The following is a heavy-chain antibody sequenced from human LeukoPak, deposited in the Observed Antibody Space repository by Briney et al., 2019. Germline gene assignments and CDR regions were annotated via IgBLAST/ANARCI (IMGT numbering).Heavy chain of an antibody. CDR3: ARGGAGNFDY. CDR1: GGSINGYY. D-gene: IGHD1-26*01. V-gene: IGHV4-59*01. CDR2: MYYSGST. J-gene: IGHJ4*02. Sequence: SETLSLTCTVSGGSINGYYWTWIRLPPGKELEWIGYMYYSGSTNYNPSLKSRVTMSVDTPKNQFSLKLSSVTAADTAVYYCARGGAGNFDYWGQGTLVTVSS.